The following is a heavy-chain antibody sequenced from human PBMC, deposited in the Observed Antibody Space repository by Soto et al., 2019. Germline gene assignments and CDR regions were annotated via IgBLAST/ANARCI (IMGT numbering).Heavy chain of an antibody. CDR3: ARNQGHYYGSGPHDGLDI. V-gene: IGHV4-4*02. D-gene: IGHD3-10*01. J-gene: IGHJ3*02. CDR1: SGSITSIHW. CDR2: IQHTGST. Sequence: QVHLEESGPGLIKPSGTLSLTCAVSSGSITSIHWWSWVRQAPGRGLEWIGEIQHTGSTRFNPSLTSRVTLSVDGYKNQFSLKVNSVTAADTAAYFCARNQGHYYGSGPHDGLDIWGQGTMVTVTS.